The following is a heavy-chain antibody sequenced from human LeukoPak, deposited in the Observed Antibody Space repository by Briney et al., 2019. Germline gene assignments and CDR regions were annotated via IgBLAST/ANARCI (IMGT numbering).Heavy chain of an antibody. CDR2: IHSSGTT. J-gene: IGHJ5*02. CDR1: GDSISGYY. D-gene: IGHD6-25*01. V-gene: IGHV4-59*01. CDR3: ARGGASSEWFDP. Sequence: SETLSLTCTVSGDSISGYYWSWIRQPPGKGLEWIAYIHSSGTTNYSPSLKSRVSISVDTSNNQFSLNVNSVTAADTAVYYCARGGASSEWFDPWGQGTLVTVSS.